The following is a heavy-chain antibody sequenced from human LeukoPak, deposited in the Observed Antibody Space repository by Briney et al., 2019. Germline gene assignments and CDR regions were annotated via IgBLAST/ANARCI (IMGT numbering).Heavy chain of an antibody. J-gene: IGHJ3*02. D-gene: IGHD6-19*01. CDR2: INPNSGGT. Sequence: ASVKVSCKASGYTFTGYYMHWVRQAPGQGLEWMGRINPNSGGTNYAQKFQGRVTMTRDTPISTAYMELSRLRSDDTAVYYCAREGIAVADPAFDIWGQGTMVTVSS. V-gene: IGHV1-2*06. CDR1: GYTFTGYY. CDR3: AREGIAVADPAFDI.